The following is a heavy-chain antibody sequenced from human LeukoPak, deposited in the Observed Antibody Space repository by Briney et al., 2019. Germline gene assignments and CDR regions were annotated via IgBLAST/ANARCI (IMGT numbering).Heavy chain of an antibody. V-gene: IGHV3-43*01. D-gene: IGHD5-18*01. CDR2: ISWDGSKT. CDR1: GFTFDDYT. Sequence: GXSLRXSCAASGFTFDDYTIHWVRQAPGKGLEWVSLISWDGSKTFYADSVKGRFTISRDNSKNALYLQMNSLRDEDTALYYCAKDMATDLDVDTAIDIWGQGTMVTVSS. CDR3: AKDMATDLDVDTAIDI. J-gene: IGHJ3*02.